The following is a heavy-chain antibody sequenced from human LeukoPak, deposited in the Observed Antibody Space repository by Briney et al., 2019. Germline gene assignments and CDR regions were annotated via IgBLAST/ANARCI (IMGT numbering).Heavy chain of an antibody. CDR3: AREGGLGYCSSTSCSGFDP. D-gene: IGHD2-2*01. Sequence: ETLSLTCTVSGGSISSTNYYWGWIRQPPGKGLEWIGSIYYSGSTNYNPSLKSRVTMSVDTSKNQFSLKLSSVTAADTAVYYCAREGGLGYCSSTSCSGFDPWGQGTLVTVSS. J-gene: IGHJ5*02. CDR1: GGSISSTNYY. CDR2: IYYSGST. V-gene: IGHV4-39*07.